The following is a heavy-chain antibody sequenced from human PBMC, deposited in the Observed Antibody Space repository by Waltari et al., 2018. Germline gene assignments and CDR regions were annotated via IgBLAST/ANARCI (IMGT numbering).Heavy chain of an antibody. D-gene: IGHD3-3*01. CDR3: ATSGDFWSGYPFDP. Sequence: EVQLVQSGAEVKKPGATVNISCKVSGYTFTDYYMHWLQQAPGKGLEWMGLVDHEDGETIYAEKFQGRVTITADTSTDTAYMELSSLRSEDTAVYYCATSGDFWSGYPFDPWGQGTLVTVSS. CDR1: GYTFTDYY. CDR2: VDHEDGET. V-gene: IGHV1-69-2*01. J-gene: IGHJ5*02.